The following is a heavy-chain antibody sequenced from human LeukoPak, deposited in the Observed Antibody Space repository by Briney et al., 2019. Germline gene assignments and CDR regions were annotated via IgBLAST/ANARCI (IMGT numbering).Heavy chain of an antibody. V-gene: IGHV4-59*12. CDR3: ARTRTAWYFDY. CDR2: IYYSGST. D-gene: IGHD2-21*02. Sequence: SETLSLTCTVSGGSISSYYWSWIRQPPGKGLEWIGYIYYSGSTNYNPSLKSRLTISVDTSKNQFSLKLSSVTAADTAVYYCARTRTAWYFDYWGQGTLVTVSS. CDR1: GGSISSYY. J-gene: IGHJ4*02.